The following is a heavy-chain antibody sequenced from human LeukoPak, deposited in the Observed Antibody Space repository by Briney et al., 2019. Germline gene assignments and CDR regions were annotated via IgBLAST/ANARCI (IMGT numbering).Heavy chain of an antibody. J-gene: IGHJ5*02. CDR3: ARGGWGSSSGNWFDP. CDR2: IIPILGIA. V-gene: IGHV1-69*04. D-gene: IGHD6-13*01. CDR1: GGTFTSSG. Sequence: SVKVSCKAPGGTFTSSGTSGVRPRPGRGLEWMGKIIPILGIANYAQKFQGRVTVYADKSTSTAYMELSSLTSDDTAVYYCARGGWGSSSGNWFDPWGQGTQVTVSS.